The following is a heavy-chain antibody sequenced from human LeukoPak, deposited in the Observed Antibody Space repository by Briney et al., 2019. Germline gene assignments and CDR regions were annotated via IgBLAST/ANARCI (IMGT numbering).Heavy chain of an antibody. CDR2: IITHFGTP. Sequence: ASVKVSCKASGGTNVAISWVRQAPGHELEWMGGIITHFGTPDYSQKFQGRVTITADESTSTAYMELSSLRSEDTAVYYCAREVRQLWPEPHYNWFDPWGQGTLVTVSS. CDR1: GGTNVA. CDR3: AREVRQLWPEPHYNWFDP. V-gene: IGHV1-69*01. J-gene: IGHJ5*02. D-gene: IGHD5-18*01.